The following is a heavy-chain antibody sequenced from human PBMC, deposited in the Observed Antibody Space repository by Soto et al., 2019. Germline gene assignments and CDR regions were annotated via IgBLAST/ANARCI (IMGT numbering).Heavy chain of an antibody. CDR2: IYPGDSDT. CDR1: GYSFTDYW. V-gene: IGHV5-51*01. CDR3: ATRSRRDGYHLPFFDY. Sequence: EVQLVQSGADVKKPGESLKISCKGSGYSFTDYWIGWVRQLPGRGLEWMGVIYPGDSDTTYSPSFQGHVTFSADKSISTAYLQWSSLKASDTAMYYCATRSRRDGYHLPFFDYWGQGTLVTVSS. J-gene: IGHJ4*02. D-gene: IGHD2-2*01.